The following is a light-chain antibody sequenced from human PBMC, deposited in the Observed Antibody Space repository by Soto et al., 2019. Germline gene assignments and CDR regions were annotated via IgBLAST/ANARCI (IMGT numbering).Light chain of an antibody. Sequence: ETMMTQSPDTLSVSLGERATLSCGASQSLRSSLAWYQQKPGQAPRLLIYDASTRATGIPARFSGSGYGTDFNLNIHRLETEDFAVYHCQHYGSSPGTFGQGTKVDIK. J-gene: IGKJ1*01. CDR2: DAS. CDR3: QHYGSSPGT. V-gene: IGKV3-15*01. CDR1: QSLRSS.